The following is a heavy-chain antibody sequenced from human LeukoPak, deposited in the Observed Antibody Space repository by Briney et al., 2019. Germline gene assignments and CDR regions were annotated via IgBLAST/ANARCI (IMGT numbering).Heavy chain of an antibody. CDR3: AKEGAYPIITYDS. CDR1: GFTFSSYW. CDR2: IKRDGNEK. J-gene: IGHJ5*01. D-gene: IGHD3-10*01. Sequence: GGSLRLSCAASGFTFSSYWMNWVRQAPGKGLEWVANIKRDGNEKNYVDSVKGRFSISRDNAKNSLYLQMDSLRAENTAVYYCAKEGAYPIITYDSWGQGALVTVSS. V-gene: IGHV3-7*01.